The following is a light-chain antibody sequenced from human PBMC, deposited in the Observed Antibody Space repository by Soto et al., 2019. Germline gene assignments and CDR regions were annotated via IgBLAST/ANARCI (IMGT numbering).Light chain of an antibody. CDR2: DVN. CDR1: SSDVGGYNY. Sequence: ALTQPPSASGSPGQSVAISCSGTSSDVGGYNYVSWYQQHPGKAPKLMIYDVNKRPSGVPDRFSGSKSGNTASLTVSGLQAEDEADYYCISYAGSNKPAFGGGTKVTVL. CDR3: ISYAGSNKPA. V-gene: IGLV2-8*01. J-gene: IGLJ2*01.